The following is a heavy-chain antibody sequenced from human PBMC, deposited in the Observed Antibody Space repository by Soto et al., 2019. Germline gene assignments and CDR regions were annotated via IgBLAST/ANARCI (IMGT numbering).Heavy chain of an antibody. CDR1: GFTFSSHA. J-gene: IGHJ4*02. D-gene: IGHD6-13*01. V-gene: IGHV3-23*01. CDR3: ARRSSSWYFDY. CDR2: ISGSDGST. Sequence: EVQLLESGGGLVQPGGSLRLSCAASGFTFSSHAMNWVRQAPGKWLEWVSVISGSDGSTYYADSVKGRFTISRDNSKNTLNLQMNSLRAEDTAVYYCARRSSSWYFDYWGQGTLVTVSS.